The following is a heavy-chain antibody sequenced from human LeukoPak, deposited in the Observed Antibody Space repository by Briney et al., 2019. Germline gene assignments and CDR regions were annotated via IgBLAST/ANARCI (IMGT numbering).Heavy chain of an antibody. V-gene: IGHV4-34*01. CDR2: INHSGST. CDR1: GGSFSGYY. D-gene: IGHD3-22*01. J-gene: IGHJ4*02. Sequence: SETLSLTCAVDGGSFSGYYWSWIRQPPGKGLEWIGEINHSGSTNYNPSLKSRVTISVDTSKNQFSLKLSSVTAADTAVYYCARATYYYDSSGYYSFDYRGQGTLVTVSS. CDR3: ARATYYYDSSGYYSFDY.